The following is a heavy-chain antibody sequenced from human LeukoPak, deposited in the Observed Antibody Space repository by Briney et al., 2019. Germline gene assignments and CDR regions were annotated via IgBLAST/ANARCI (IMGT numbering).Heavy chain of an antibody. Sequence: PGGSLRLSCAASGFTVSSSYMNWVRQAPGKGLEWVSVIYSGGSTYYADSVKGRFTISRDNSKNTLYLQLNSLRAEDTAVHYCAREHLGFDPWGQGALVTVSS. CDR1: GFTVSSSY. J-gene: IGHJ5*02. CDR3: AREHLGFDP. V-gene: IGHV3-53*01. CDR2: IYSGGST.